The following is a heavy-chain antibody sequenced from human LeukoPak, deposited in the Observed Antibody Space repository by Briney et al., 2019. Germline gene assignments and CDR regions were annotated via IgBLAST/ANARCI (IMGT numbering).Heavy chain of an antibody. CDR1: GGSISSYY. V-gene: IGHV4-4*07. CDR2: IYISGST. D-gene: IGHD2-2*01. CDR3: ARDRGGVPSAKGAFYFDY. Sequence: PSETLSLTCTVSGGSISSYYWSWIRQPAGKGLEWIGRIYISGSTNYNPSLKSRVTMSVDTSKNQFSLKLSSVTAADTAVYFCARDRGGVPSAKGAFYFDYWGQGTLVTVSS. J-gene: IGHJ4*02.